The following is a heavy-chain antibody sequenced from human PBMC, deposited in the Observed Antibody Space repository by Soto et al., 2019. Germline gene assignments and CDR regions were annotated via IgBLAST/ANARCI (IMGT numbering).Heavy chain of an antibody. V-gene: IGHV2-5*02. CDR2: IYWDDDK. D-gene: IGHD6-13*01. J-gene: IGHJ4*02. CDR3: AHSPGHQLAFDY. CDR1: GFSLSTSGVG. Sequence: QITLKESGPTLVKPTQTLTLTCTFSGFSLSTSGVGVGWIRQPPGKALEWLALIYWDDDKRYSPSLKSRLTIPKDTSNNQVVLTMTNMDPVDTATYDCAHSPGHQLAFDYWGQGTLVTVSS.